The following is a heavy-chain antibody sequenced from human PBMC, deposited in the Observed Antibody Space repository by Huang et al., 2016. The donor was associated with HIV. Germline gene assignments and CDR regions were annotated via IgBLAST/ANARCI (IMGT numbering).Heavy chain of an antibody. D-gene: IGHD3-22*01. Sequence: QVQLVQSGSELRKPGASVKVSCQASGYTFTRYAMNWVRQAPGQGLEWMGWINTTTGNPTYAQAFTGRFVLSLDTSVSTAYLQISSLEAEDTAVYYCARDYYDSRGYDIHAVVDYWGQGTLVTVSS. CDR2: INTTTGNP. V-gene: IGHV7-4-1*02. CDR3: ARDYYDSRGYDIHAVVDY. CDR1: GYTFTRYA. J-gene: IGHJ4*02.